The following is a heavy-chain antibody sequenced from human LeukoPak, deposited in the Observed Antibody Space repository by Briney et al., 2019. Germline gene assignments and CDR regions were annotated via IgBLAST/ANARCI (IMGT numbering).Heavy chain of an antibody. CDR1: GGSISSGGYY. D-gene: IGHD3-10*01. J-gene: IGHJ4*02. Sequence: SQTLSLACTVSGGSISSGGYYWSWLRQHPGKDLEGIGYLYYSGSTYYNPSLKSRVTISVDTSKNQFSLKLSSVTAADTAVYYCARTTYYYGSGSSPHLDYWGQGTLVTVSS. CDR2: LYYSGST. CDR3: ARTTYYYGSGSSPHLDY. V-gene: IGHV4-31*03.